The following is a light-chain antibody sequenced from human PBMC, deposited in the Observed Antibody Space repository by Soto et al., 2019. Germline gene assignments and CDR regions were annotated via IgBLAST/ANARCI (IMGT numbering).Light chain of an antibody. J-gene: IGKJ1*01. Sequence: DIQMTQSPSTLSASVGDRVTVTCRASQSISGWLAWYQQKPGKAPKLLIYKASSLESGVPSRFSGSGSGTEFTLTISSLQPDDFATYYCQQYNSYPWTFGQGTKVESK. CDR3: QQYNSYPWT. CDR1: QSISGW. CDR2: KAS. V-gene: IGKV1-5*03.